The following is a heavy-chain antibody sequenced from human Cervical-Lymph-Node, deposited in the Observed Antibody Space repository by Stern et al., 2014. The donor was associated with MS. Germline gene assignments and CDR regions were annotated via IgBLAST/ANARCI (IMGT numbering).Heavy chain of an antibody. D-gene: IGHD2-21*02. J-gene: IGHJ2*01. CDR1: GYPFTSYD. Sequence: MQLVESRAEVKKPGASVKVSCKASGYPFTSYDINWVRQATGQGLEWMGWMNPNSGNTGYAQKFQGRVTMTRNTSISTAYMELSSLRSEDTAVYYCARVVTADWYFDLWGRGTLVTVSS. CDR3: ARVVTADWYFDL. CDR2: MNPNSGNT. V-gene: IGHV1-8*01.